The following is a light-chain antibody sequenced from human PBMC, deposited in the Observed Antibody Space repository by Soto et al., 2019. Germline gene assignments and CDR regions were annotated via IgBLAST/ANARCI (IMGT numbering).Light chain of an antibody. Sequence: DIQMTQSPSSVSAFVGDRVTITCRASQGISRSLAWYQQKSGEAPKLLIYAASLLQSGVPSRFSGSGSGTDFTLTITRLQPEDFATYYCQQANSSPFTFGPGTKVEIK. J-gene: IGKJ3*01. CDR2: AAS. CDR3: QQANSSPFT. CDR1: QGISRS. V-gene: IGKV1-12*01.